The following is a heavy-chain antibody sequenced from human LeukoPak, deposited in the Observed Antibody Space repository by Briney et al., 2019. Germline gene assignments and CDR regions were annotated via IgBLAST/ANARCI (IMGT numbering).Heavy chain of an antibody. J-gene: IGHJ4*01. D-gene: IGHD2-21*02. CDR1: GGSITSSPYH. CDR2: VSHSGAT. V-gene: IGHV4-39*07. CDR3: ARSMVTTDRNFDH. Sequence: SETLSLTCTVSGGSITSSPYHWAWIRQPPGRRPEWIGTVSHSGATQYNPSLTSRVTISLDTSKNQFSLSLNSVTAADTAVFYCARSMVTTDRNFDHWGQGTLVTVSS.